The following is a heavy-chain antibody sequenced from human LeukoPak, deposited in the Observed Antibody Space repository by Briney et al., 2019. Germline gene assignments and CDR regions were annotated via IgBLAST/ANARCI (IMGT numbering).Heavy chain of an antibody. CDR2: IKQDGSEK. D-gene: IGHD3-22*01. J-gene: IGHJ4*02. CDR3: ARDKWEYYDSSGHPPYYFDY. Sequence: GGSLRLSCAASGFTFSSYWMSWVRQAPGKGLEWVANIKQDGSEKYYVDSVQGRFTISRDKAKNSLYLQMNSLRAEDPAVYYCARDKWEYYDSSGHPPYYFDYWGQGTLVPVSS. V-gene: IGHV3-7*01. CDR1: GFTFSSYW.